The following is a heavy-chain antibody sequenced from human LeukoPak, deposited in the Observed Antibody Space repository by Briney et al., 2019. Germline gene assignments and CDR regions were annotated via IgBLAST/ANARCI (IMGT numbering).Heavy chain of an antibody. CDR1: GGSISSSSYY. CDR3: ARQYYDSSGYYPWYFDY. V-gene: IGHV4-39*01. CDR2: MYYSGST. J-gene: IGHJ4*02. D-gene: IGHD3-22*01. Sequence: SETLSLTCTVSGGSISSSSYYWGWIRQPPGKGLEWIGSMYYSGSTYYNQSLKSRLIISVDTSTNQFSLKLTSVTAADTAMYYCARQYYDSSGYYPWYFDYWGQGTLVTVSS.